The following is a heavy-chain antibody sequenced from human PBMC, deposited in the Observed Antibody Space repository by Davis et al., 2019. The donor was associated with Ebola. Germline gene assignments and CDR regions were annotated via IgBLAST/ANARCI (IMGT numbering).Heavy chain of an antibody. CDR2: FDPEDGET. V-gene: IGHV1-24*01. CDR1: GYTLTELS. D-gene: IGHD6-13*01. CDR3: ATDLFIIAAAGTWENY. J-gene: IGHJ4*02. Sequence: ASVKVSCKVSGYTLTELSMHWVRQAPGKGLEWMGGFDPEDGETIYAQKFQGRVTMTEDTSTDTAYMELSSLRSEDTAVYYCATDLFIIAAAGTWENYWGQGTLVTVSS.